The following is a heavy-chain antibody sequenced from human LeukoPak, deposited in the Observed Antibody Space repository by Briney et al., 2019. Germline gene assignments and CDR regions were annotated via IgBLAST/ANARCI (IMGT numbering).Heavy chain of an antibody. J-gene: IGHJ4*02. V-gene: IGHV3-7*05. CDR1: GFTFSSYW. CDR2: IKQDGSEK. CDR3: AKYSSSYYFDY. Sequence: GGSLRLSCAASGFTFSSYWMSWVRQAPGKGLEWVANIKQDGSEKYYVDSVKGRFTISRDNAKNSLYLQMNSLRAEDTAVYYCAKYSSSYYFDYWGQGTLVTASS. D-gene: IGHD6-6*01.